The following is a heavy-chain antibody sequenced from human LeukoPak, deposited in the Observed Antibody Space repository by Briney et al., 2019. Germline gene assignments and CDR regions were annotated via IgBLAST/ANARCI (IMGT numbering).Heavy chain of an antibody. CDR1: GYTFTSYA. J-gene: IGHJ4*02. CDR3: ARDPNDYGDYVEGYFDY. D-gene: IGHD4-17*01. CDR2: INAGNGNT. V-gene: IGHV1-3*01. Sequence: ASVKVSCKASGYTFTSYAMHWVRQAPGQRLEWMGWINAGNGNTKYSQKFQGRVTITRDTSASTAYMELSSLRSEDTAVYYCARDPNDYGDYVEGYFDYWGQGTLVTVSS.